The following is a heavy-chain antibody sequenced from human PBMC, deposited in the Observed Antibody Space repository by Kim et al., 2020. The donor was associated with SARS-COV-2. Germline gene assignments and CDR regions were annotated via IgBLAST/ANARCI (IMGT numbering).Heavy chain of an antibody. D-gene: IGHD3-3*01. CDR3: ARTKRITIFRVVQWFDP. J-gene: IGHJ5*02. V-gene: IGHV4-30-2*05. Sequence: LRSRVTIAVDTSKNQFSLKLSSVTAADTAVYYCARTKRITIFRVVQWFDPWGQGTLVTVSS.